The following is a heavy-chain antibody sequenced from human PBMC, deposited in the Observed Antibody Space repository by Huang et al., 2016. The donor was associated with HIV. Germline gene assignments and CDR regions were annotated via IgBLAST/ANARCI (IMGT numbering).Heavy chain of an antibody. D-gene: IGHD2-2*01. CDR1: GYTFSSYD. CDR3: ARGLGRTRRFDY. Sequence: QVQLVQSGAEVRKPGASVKVSCKASGYTFSSYDINWVRQAPGKGLGWLGGMNPKSGNKGYAQKFKGRVAMTRNTSMTTAYMELRSLRSDDTAVYFCARGLGRTRRFDYWGQGALVNVYS. CDR2: MNPKSGNK. V-gene: IGHV1-8*01. J-gene: IGHJ4*02.